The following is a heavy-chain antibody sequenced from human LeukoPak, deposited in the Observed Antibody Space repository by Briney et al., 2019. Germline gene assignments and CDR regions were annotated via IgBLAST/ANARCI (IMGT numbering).Heavy chain of an antibody. CDR1: GYTFTGYY. CDR2: IKPNSGGT. D-gene: IGHD6-13*01. V-gene: IGHV1-2*02. J-gene: IGHJ1*01. Sequence: ASVKVSCKAHGYTFTGYYMHWMRQAPGQGPEWMGWIKPNSGGTKYAQKFQGRITLTRDSSIDTAYMELDRLISDDTAIYYCARGGSMEQQLAHQSWGQGTLVTVSS. CDR3: ARGGSMEQQLAHQS.